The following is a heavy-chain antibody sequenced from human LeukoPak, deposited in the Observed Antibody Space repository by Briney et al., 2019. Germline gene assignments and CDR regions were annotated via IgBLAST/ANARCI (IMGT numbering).Heavy chain of an antibody. CDR3: TKDAGYSAYDSLDS. D-gene: IGHD5-12*01. Sequence: PGGSLRLSCSASGFTFRRYAMHWVRQAPGKGLEYISGISSNGGNTDHADSVKGRFTISRDNSKSTLYLQMSSLRPEDTAVYYCTKDAGYSAYDSLDSWGQGTLVTVSS. CDR2: ISSNGGNT. CDR1: GFTFRRYA. J-gene: IGHJ4*02. V-gene: IGHV3-64D*06.